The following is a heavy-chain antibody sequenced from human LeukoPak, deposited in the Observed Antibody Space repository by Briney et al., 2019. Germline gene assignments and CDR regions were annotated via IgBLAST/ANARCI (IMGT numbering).Heavy chain of an antibody. D-gene: IGHD2-15*01. CDR3: AREAYCSGGSCYSGAFDI. Sequence: PGGSLRLSCAASGFTFSSYAMHWVRQAPGKGLEYVSAISSNGGRTYYANSVKGRFTISRDNSKNTLYLQMGSLRAEDMAVYYCAREAYCSGGSCYSGAFDIWGQGTMVTVSS. CDR2: ISSNGGRT. CDR1: GFTFSSYA. V-gene: IGHV3-64*01. J-gene: IGHJ3*02.